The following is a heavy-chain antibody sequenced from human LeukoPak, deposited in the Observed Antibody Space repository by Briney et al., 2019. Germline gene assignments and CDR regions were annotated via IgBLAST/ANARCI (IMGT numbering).Heavy chain of an antibody. CDR2: INPNSGDT. D-gene: IGHD2-2*01. CDR1: GYTFTGYH. V-gene: IGHV1-2*06. Sequence: VASVKVSCKASGYTFTGYHVHWVRQAPGQGLEWMGRINPNSGDTNYAQKLQGRVAMTRDTSISTAFMELTRLRSDDTAVYYCARDYCSSTSCLFDYWGQGTLVTVSS. J-gene: IGHJ4*02. CDR3: ARDYCSSTSCLFDY.